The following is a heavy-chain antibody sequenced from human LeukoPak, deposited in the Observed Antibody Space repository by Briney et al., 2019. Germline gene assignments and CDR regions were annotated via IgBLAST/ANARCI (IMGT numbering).Heavy chain of an antibody. V-gene: IGHV1-69*01. CDR3: ARAPGYYYYGMDV. CDR2: IIPIFGTA. CDR1: GFTFSSYA. Sequence: GGSLRLSCAASGFTFSSYAISWVRQAPGQGLEWMGGIIPIFGTANYAQKFQGRVTITADESTSTAYMELSSLRSEDTAVYYCARAPGYYYYGMDVWGQGTTVTVSS. J-gene: IGHJ6*02.